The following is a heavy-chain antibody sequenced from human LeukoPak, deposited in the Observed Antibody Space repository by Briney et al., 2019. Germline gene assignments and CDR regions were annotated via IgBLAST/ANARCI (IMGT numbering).Heavy chain of an antibody. V-gene: IGHV1-46*01. D-gene: IGHD3-22*01. J-gene: IGHJ3*01. CDR3: AREGSSGQLL. CDR1: AYTFTNYY. Sequence: ASVKVSCKASAYTFTNYYLHWVRQAPGQGLEWMGIINPSGGSTSYAQKFQGRVTMTRDTSTSTVYMELSSLRSEDTAVYYCAREGSSGQLLWGQRSMVTVSS. CDR2: INPSGGST.